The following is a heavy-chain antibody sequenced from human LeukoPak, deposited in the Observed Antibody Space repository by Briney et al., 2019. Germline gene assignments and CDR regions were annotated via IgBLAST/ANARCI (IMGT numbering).Heavy chain of an antibody. J-gene: IGHJ4*02. CDR2: ISYDGSNK. D-gene: IGHD2-2*01. CDR3: AKDVRRYCSSTSCSYFDY. Sequence: GRSLRLSCAASGFTFSSYGMHWVRQAPGKGLEWVAVISYDGSNKYYADSVKGRFTISRDNSKNTLYLQMNSLRAEDTAVYYCAKDVRRYCSSTSCSYFDYWGQGTLVTVSS. CDR1: GFTFSSYG. V-gene: IGHV3-30*18.